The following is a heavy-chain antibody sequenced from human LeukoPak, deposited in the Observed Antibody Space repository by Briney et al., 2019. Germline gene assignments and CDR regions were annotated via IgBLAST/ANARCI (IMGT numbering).Heavy chain of an antibody. CDR1: GGSISTYY. D-gene: IGHD6-13*01. Sequence: SETLSLTCTVSGGSISTYYWSWIRQPPGKGLEWIGYVYYSGGTNYNPSLQSRVTISVDTSKIQFSLKLSSVTAADTAVYYCARLSKAGHNWFDPWGQGTLVTVSS. CDR3: ARLSKAGHNWFDP. V-gene: IGHV4-59*01. CDR2: VYYSGGT. J-gene: IGHJ5*02.